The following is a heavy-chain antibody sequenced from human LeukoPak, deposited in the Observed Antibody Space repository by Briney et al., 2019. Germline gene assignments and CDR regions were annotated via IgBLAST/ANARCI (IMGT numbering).Heavy chain of an antibody. J-gene: IGHJ3*02. CDR1: GFTFSDYY. D-gene: IGHD2-2*01. Sequence: PGGSLRLSCAASGFTFSDYYMSWIRQAPGKGLEWVSYISSSGSTIYYADSVKGRFTISRDNAKNSLYLQMNSLRAEDTTVYYCARGIASTSYDAFDIGGQGTMVTVSS. CDR3: ARGIASTSYDAFDI. CDR2: ISSSGSTI. V-gene: IGHV3-11*04.